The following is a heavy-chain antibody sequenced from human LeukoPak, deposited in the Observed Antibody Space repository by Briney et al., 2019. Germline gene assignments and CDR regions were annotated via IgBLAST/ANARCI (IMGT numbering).Heavy chain of an antibody. Sequence: KPSETLSLTCTVSGGSISDYYWSWIRQSPGKGLEWIGYIYHSGMTNYNPSLKSRVTMSVDTSKNQFSLKVTSVTAADTAVYYCARHSPIVGATSGAFDIWGQGTMVTVSS. CDR2: IYHSGMT. J-gene: IGHJ3*02. CDR1: GGSISDYY. CDR3: ARHSPIVGATSGAFDI. V-gene: IGHV4-59*01. D-gene: IGHD1-26*01.